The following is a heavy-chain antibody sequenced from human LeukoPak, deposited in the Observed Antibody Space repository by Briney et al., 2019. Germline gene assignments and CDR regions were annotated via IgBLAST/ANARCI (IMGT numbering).Heavy chain of an antibody. CDR3: ARAGTSNDWFDP. Sequence: PGGSLRLSCAASGFTFSSYAMSWVRQAPGKGLEWVSAISGSGGSTYYADSVKGRFTISRDNSKNSLYLQMNSLRADDTAVYYCARAGTSNDWFDPWGQGTLVTVSS. J-gene: IGHJ5*02. CDR2: ISGSGGST. V-gene: IGHV3-23*01. CDR1: GFTFSSYA. D-gene: IGHD2-2*01.